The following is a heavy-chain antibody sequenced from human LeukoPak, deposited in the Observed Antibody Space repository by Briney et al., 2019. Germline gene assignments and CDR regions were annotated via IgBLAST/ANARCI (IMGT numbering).Heavy chain of an antibody. CDR3: AMTSMVLGVIIIEYFEY. D-gene: IGHD3-10*01. J-gene: IGHJ4*02. V-gene: IGHV1-69*05. CDR2: IIPIFDTA. Sequence: SVKVSCKASGRTFSSYAISWVRQAPGQRLEWMGRIIPIFDTANYAQKFQGRVTITTSESTSTAYMELSRLSSEDTAVHSCAMTSMVLGVIIIEYFEYWGQGTLVTVSS. CDR1: GRTFSSYA.